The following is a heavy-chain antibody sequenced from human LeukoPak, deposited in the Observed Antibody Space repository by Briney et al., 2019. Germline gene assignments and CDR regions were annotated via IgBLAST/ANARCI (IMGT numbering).Heavy chain of an antibody. J-gene: IGHJ4*02. V-gene: IGHV3-33*01. Sequence: GRSLRLSCAASGFIFSSYGMHWVRQAPGKGLEWVAVIWSDGSNKYYADSVKGRFTISRDNSKNTLYLQMNSLRAEDTAVYHCARDPRSSSSYRFDYWGQGTLVTVTS. CDR2: IWSDGSNK. D-gene: IGHD6-6*01. CDR3: ARDPRSSSSYRFDY. CDR1: GFIFSSYG.